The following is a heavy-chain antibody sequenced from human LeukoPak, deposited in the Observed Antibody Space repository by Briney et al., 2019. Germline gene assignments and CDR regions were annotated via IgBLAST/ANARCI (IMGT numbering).Heavy chain of an antibody. J-gene: IGHJ1*01. CDR3: AKDRGSSGYYLGYFQH. D-gene: IGHD3-22*01. V-gene: IGHV3-30*18. CDR1: GFTFSDYY. CDR2: ISYDGSNK. Sequence: GGSLRLSCAASGFTFSDYYMSWIRQAPGKGLEWVAVISYDGSNKYYADSVKGRFTVSRDNSKNTLYLQMNSLRAEDTAVYYCAKDRGSSGYYLGYFQHWGQGTLVTVSS.